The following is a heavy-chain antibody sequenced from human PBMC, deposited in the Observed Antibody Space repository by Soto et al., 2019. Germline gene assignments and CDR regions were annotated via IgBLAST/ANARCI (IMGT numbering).Heavy chain of an antibody. Sequence: QVQLVQSGAEVKKPGSSVKVSCKASGGTFSSYTISWVRQAPGQGLEWMGRIIPILGIANYAQKFQGRVTITADKSTSTAYMELSSLRSEVTAVYYGRVVTAEGMDVWGQGTTVTVSS. CDR2: IIPILGIA. CDR3: RVVTAEGMDV. CDR1: GGTFSSYT. D-gene: IGHD2-21*02. V-gene: IGHV1-69*02. J-gene: IGHJ6*02.